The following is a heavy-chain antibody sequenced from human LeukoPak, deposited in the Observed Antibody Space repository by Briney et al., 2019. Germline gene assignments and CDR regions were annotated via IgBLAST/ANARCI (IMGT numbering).Heavy chain of an antibody. Sequence: SETLSLTCVVSGDSISRYSWSWIRQSPRKGLEWIGYVYYNGDTNYNPSLKSRVIISLDTSRTRFSLKLNSVTAADTAVYYCARQLGHWFDPWGPGILITVSS. CDR1: GDSISRYS. D-gene: IGHD1-1*01. CDR2: VYYNGDT. V-gene: IGHV4-59*01. J-gene: IGHJ5*02. CDR3: ARQLGHWFDP.